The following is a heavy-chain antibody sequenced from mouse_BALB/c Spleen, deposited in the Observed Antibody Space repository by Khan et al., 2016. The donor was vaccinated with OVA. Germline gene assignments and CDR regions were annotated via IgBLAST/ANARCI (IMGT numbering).Heavy chain of an antibody. CDR1: AYTFTSYW. D-gene: IGHD1-1*01. Sequence: DLVKPGASVKLSCKASAYTFTSYWINWIKQRPGQGLECIGRIAPGSGSTYYNEMFKGTATLTVDTSSSTAYIQLSSLSSEDSAVYFCARSNYYGSSLYAMDYWGQGTSVTVSS. CDR2: IAPGSGST. V-gene: IGHV1S41*01. J-gene: IGHJ4*01. CDR3: ARSNYYGSSLYAMDY.